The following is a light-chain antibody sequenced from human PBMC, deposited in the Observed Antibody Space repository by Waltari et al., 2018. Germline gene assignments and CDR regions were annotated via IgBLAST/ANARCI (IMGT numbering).Light chain of an antibody. CDR1: SSDVGTYNY. J-gene: IGLJ2*01. CDR3: SSYISSSTLEL. V-gene: IGLV2-14*03. Sequence: QSALTQPASVSGSPGQSITISCTGTSSDVGTYNYVSWYQQHPGKAPKLMIFDVSIRPSGFSNRFSGSKSGNTASLTISGLQAEDEADYYCSSYISSSTLELFGGGTSLTVL. CDR2: DVS.